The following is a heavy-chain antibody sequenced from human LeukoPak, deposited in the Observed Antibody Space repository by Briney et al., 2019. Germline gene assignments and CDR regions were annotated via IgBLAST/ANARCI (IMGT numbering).Heavy chain of an antibody. CDR3: AKDRLPMVRGVIGR. V-gene: IGHV3-30*18. J-gene: IGHJ4*02. D-gene: IGHD3-10*01. CDR2: ISYDGSNK. CDR1: GFTFSSYG. Sequence: GRSLRLSCAASGFTFSSYGMHWVRQAPGKGLEWVAVISYDGSNKYYADSVKGRFTISRDNSKNTLYLQMNSLRAEDTAVYYCAKDRLPMVRGVIGRWGQGTLVTVSS.